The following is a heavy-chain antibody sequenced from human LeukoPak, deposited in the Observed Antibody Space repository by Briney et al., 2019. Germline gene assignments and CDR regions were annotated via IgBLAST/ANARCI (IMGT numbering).Heavy chain of an antibody. CDR3: ARSEYSGSKLD. V-gene: IGHV3-74*01. Sequence: QPGGSLRLSCAASGFTFSSSWMHWVRQVPGKGLVWVSRMNGDGTYTSHADSVKGRFTISRDNAKNTLSLQMNSLRAEDTAVYYCARSEYSGSKLDWGQGTLVTVSP. J-gene: IGHJ4*02. CDR2: MNGDGTYT. CDR1: GFTFSSSW. D-gene: IGHD1-26*01.